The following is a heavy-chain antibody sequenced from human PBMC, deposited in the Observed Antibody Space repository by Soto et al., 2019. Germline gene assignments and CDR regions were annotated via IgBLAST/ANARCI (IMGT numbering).Heavy chain of an antibody. D-gene: IGHD1-26*01. CDR1: GFTFSSYG. CDR3: ARFLKSGSYYYYYYGMDV. CDR2: IWYDGSNK. V-gene: IGHV3-33*01. Sequence: GGSLRLSCAASGFTFSSYGMHWVRQAPGKGLEWVAVIWYDGSNKYYADSVKGRFTISRDNSKNTLYLQMNSLRAEDTAVYYCARFLKSGSYYYYYYGMDVWGQGTTVTVSS. J-gene: IGHJ6*02.